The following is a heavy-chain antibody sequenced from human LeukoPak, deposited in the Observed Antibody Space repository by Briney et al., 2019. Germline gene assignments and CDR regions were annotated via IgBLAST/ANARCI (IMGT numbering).Heavy chain of an antibody. V-gene: IGHV1-46*01. J-gene: IGHJ5*02. D-gene: IGHD5-18*01. CDR2: INPSGGST. CDR3: ARGGPPKTWIQLWGWFDP. CDR1: GYTFTSYY. Sequence: GASVKVSCKASGYTFTSYYMHWVRQAPGQGLEWMGIINPSGGSTSYAQKFQGRVTITADKSTSTAYMELSRLRSDDTAVYYCARGGPPKTWIQLWGWFDPWGQGTLVTVSS.